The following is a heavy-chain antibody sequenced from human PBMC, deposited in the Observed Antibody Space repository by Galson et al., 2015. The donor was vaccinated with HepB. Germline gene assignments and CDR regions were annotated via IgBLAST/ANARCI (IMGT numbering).Heavy chain of an antibody. CDR1: GYSFTNYW. Sequence: QSGAEVKKPGESLRISCKGSGYSFTNYWISWVRQMLGKGLEWMGNIDPTDSDMHYSPSFQGHVTISVDKSINTAYLHWSGLRASDTAMYFCARGGGTGIFDSWGQGTLVTVSS. CDR3: ARGGGTGIFDS. J-gene: IGHJ4*02. D-gene: IGHD1-1*01. V-gene: IGHV5-10-1*01. CDR2: IDPTDSDM.